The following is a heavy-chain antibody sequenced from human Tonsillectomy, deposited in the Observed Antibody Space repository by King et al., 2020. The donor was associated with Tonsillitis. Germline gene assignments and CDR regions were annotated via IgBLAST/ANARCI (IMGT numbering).Heavy chain of an antibody. CDR1: GYTFTGYD. Sequence: VQLVESGAEVKKPGASVKVSCKASGYTFTGYDIHWVRQAPGQGLEWMGWINPTSGDTDYAQRFQGRVTMTRYTSISTAYMELSRLRSDDTAVYYCARARIAVAGTDAFDIWGQGTMVTVSS. CDR2: INPTSGDT. V-gene: IGHV1-2*02. J-gene: IGHJ3*02. D-gene: IGHD6-19*01. CDR3: ARARIAVAGTDAFDI.